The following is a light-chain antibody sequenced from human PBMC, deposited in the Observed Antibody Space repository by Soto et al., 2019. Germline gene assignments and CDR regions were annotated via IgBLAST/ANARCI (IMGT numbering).Light chain of an antibody. CDR3: QQLNSYPIT. CDR1: QAIGSD. J-gene: IGKJ5*01. Sequence: DVQMTQSPSPLTASLGARVTISCRASQAIGSDLAWFQHRPGTAPKRLIFAVSTLQTGVPSRFSGSGSGTDFSLTISSLQPEDFATYYCQQLNSYPITFGQGARLEI. V-gene: IGKV1-17*01. CDR2: AVS.